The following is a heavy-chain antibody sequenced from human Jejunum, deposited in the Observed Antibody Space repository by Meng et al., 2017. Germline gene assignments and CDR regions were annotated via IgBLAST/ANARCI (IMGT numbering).Heavy chain of an antibody. J-gene: IGHJ4*02. D-gene: IGHD1-26*01. CDR3: ARDRRGILGASRRWNYCFDY. CDR1: GFTFGDSY. Sequence: GESLKISCAASGFTFGDSYMGWVRQAPGTGLEWVASISGFGSTIHYADSVKGRFTVSRDNARDSLYLQMNDLRGDDTAVYYCARDRRGILGASRRWNYCFDYWGQGALVTVSS. CDR2: ISGFGSTI. V-gene: IGHV3-11*04.